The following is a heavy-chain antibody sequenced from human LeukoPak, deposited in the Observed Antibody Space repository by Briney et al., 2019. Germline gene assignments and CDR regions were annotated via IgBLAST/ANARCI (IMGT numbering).Heavy chain of an antibody. CDR3: ARAYDSSGKDFQH. V-gene: IGHV4-34*01. D-gene: IGHD3-22*01. CDR1: GGSFSGYY. CDR2: INHSGST. J-gene: IGHJ1*01. Sequence: SETLSLTCAVYGGSFSGYYCSSIRQPPGKGLEWIGEINHSGSTNYNPSLKSRVTISVDTSKTQFSLKLSSVAAADTAVYYCARAYDSSGKDFQHWGQGTLVTVSS.